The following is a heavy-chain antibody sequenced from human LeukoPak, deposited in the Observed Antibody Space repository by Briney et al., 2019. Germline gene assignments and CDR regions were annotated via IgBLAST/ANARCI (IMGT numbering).Heavy chain of an antibody. V-gene: IGHV1-69*13. CDR1: GGTFNNYT. CDR2: IIPIFGTA. J-gene: IGHJ3*02. D-gene: IGHD2-15*01. CDR3: ARVRCSGGSCYSSRGAFDI. Sequence: SVKVSCKASGGTFNNYTITWVRQAPGQGLEWMGGIIPIFGTANYAQKFQGGVTITADESTSTAYMELSSLRSEDTAVYFCARVRCSGGSCYSSRGAFDIWGQGTMVTVSS.